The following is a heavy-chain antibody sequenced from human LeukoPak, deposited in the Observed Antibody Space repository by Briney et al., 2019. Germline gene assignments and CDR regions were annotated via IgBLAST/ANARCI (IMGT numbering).Heavy chain of an antibody. Sequence: GGSLRLSCAASGFTFSSYAMSWVRQAPGKGLEWVSAISGCGGSTYYADSVKGRFTVSRDNSKNMLYLQMNSLRIDDTAVYYCAKDRNYHGSGRGEDYWGQGTLVTVSS. D-gene: IGHD3-10*01. CDR3: AKDRNYHGSGRGEDY. CDR1: GFTFSSYA. V-gene: IGHV3-23*01. J-gene: IGHJ4*02. CDR2: ISGCGGST.